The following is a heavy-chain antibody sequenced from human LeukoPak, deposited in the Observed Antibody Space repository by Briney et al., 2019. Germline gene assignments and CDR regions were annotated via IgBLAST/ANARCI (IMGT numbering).Heavy chain of an antibody. CDR3: ARVNDFWSADAFDI. D-gene: IGHD3-3*01. V-gene: IGHV1-69*05. CDR1: GGTFSSYA. CDR2: IIPIFGTA. Sequence: ASVKVSCKASGGTFSSYAISWVRQAPGQGLEWMGGIIPIFGTANYAQKFQGRVTITRDTSASTAYMELSSLRSEDTAVYYCARVNDFWSADAFDIWGQGTMVTVSS. J-gene: IGHJ3*02.